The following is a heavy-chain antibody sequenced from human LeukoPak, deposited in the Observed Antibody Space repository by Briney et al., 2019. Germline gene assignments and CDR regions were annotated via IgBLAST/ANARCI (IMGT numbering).Heavy chain of an antibody. V-gene: IGHV1-69*05. CDR2: IIPIFGTA. J-gene: IGHJ4*02. Sequence: SVKVSCKASGGTFSSYAISWVRQAPGQGLEWMGGIIPIFGTANYAQKFQGRVTITTDESTSTAYMELSSLRSEDTAVYYCARLPRIFYYDISGSDYWGQGTLVTVSS. CDR1: GGTFSSYA. CDR3: ARLPRIFYYDISGSDY. D-gene: IGHD3-22*01.